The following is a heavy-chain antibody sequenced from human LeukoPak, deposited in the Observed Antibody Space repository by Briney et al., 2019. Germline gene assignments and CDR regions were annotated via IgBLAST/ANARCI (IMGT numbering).Heavy chain of an antibody. D-gene: IGHD2-15*01. Sequence: GGSLRHPCSDSGFTVRGNYVNWVRHAPGKSLEWLSIIHRGGNTYHADSVKGRFTISRDNSNNTLFLQMGSLRAEDTAVYYCVRGRYCSGGRRWWEPPKMDMDVWGKGTTVTVSS. CDR2: IHRGGNT. CDR1: GFTVRGNY. V-gene: IGHV3-53*05. CDR3: VRGRYCSGGRRWWEPPKMDMDV. J-gene: IGHJ6*03.